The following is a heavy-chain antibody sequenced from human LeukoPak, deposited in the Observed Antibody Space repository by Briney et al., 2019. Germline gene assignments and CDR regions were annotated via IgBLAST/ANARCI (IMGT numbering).Heavy chain of an antibody. CDR2: INHSGST. CDR1: GGSFSGYY. CDR3: ARRDCSGGSCYSSSYYYYYYYMDV. Sequence: SETLSLTCAVYGGSFSGYYWSWIRQPPGKGLEWIGKINHSGSTNYNPSLKSRVTISVDTSKNQFSLKLSSVTAADTAVYYCARRDCSGGSCYSSSYYYYYYYMDVWGKGTTVTVSS. V-gene: IGHV4-34*01. D-gene: IGHD2-15*01. J-gene: IGHJ6*03.